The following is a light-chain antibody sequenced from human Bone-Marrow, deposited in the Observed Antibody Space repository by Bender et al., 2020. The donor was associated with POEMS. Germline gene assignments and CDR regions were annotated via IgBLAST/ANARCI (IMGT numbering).Light chain of an antibody. CDR1: AVPKQY. CDR3: QSADSSGSYRV. V-gene: IGLV3-25*03. CDR2: KDT. Sequence: SYELTQAPSVSVSPGQTARITCSGDAVPKQYTYWYQQKSGQAPVLLIYKDTERPAGTPERFSGSSSGTKVTLTISDVQAEDEADYYCQSADSSGSYRVFGGGTKLTVL. J-gene: IGLJ3*02.